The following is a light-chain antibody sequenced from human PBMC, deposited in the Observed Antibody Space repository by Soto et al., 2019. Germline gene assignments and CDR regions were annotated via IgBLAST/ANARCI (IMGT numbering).Light chain of an antibody. V-gene: IGKV3-11*01. CDR1: QRVSSY. J-gene: IGKJ2*01. CDR3: QHYDIWPPST. Sequence: EIVLTQSPATLSLSPGARAPLSCRARQRVSSYLAWYPQNPGQAPRLLIYDASYRATGIPARFSGGGSGTEFTATISSLQYEDIAIYYSQHYDIWPPSTLGQGTK. CDR2: DAS.